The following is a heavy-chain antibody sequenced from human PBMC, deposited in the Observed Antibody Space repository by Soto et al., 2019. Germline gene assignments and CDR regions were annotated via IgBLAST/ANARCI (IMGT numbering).Heavy chain of an antibody. CDR2: IYYSGST. CDR1: GGSISSSSYY. Sequence: SETLSLTCTVSGGSISSSSYYWGWIRQPPGKGLEWIGSIYYSGSTYYNPSLKSRVTISVGTSKNQFSLKLSSVTAADTAVYYCARHRSGWYYFDYWGQGTLVTVSS. CDR3: ARHRSGWYYFDY. J-gene: IGHJ4*02. V-gene: IGHV4-39*01. D-gene: IGHD6-19*01.